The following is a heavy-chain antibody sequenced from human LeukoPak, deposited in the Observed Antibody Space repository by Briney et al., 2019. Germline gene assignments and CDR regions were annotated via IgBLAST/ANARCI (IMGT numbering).Heavy chain of an antibody. V-gene: IGHV1-69*05. CDR2: IIPIFGTA. J-gene: IGHJ3*02. Sequence: SVKVSCKASGGTFSSYAISWVRQAPGQELEWMGRIIPIFGTANYAQKFQGRVTITTDESTSTAYMELSSLRSEDTAVYYCARARKFWSGSHDAFDIWGQGTMVTVSS. CDR3: ARARKFWSGSHDAFDI. D-gene: IGHD3-3*01. CDR1: GGTFSSYA.